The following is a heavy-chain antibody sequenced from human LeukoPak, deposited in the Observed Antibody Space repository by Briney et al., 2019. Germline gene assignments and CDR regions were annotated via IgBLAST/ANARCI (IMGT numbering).Heavy chain of an antibody. D-gene: IGHD6-13*01. CDR3: ARDFGIAGLDY. CDR2: IYYSGST. J-gene: IGHJ4*02. Sequence: SETLSLTCTVSGGSISSYYWSWIRQPAGKGLEWIGYIYYSGSTNYNPSLKSRVTISVDTSKNQFSLKLSSVTAADTAVYYCARDFGIAGLDYWGQGTLVTVSS. V-gene: IGHV4-59*01. CDR1: GGSISSYY.